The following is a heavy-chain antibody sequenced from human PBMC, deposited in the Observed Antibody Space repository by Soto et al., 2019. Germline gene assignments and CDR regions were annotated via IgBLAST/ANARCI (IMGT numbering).Heavy chain of an antibody. J-gene: IGHJ4*02. Sequence: GGSLRLSCAASGFTFSSYAMHWVRQAPGKGLEWVAVISYDGSNKYYADSVKGRFTISRDNSKNTLYLQMNSLRAEDTAVYYCARDSAGTFFGAWGQGTLVTVSS. CDR2: ISYDGSNK. D-gene: IGHD6-13*01. V-gene: IGHV3-30-3*01. CDR3: ARDSAGTFFGA. CDR1: GFTFSSYA.